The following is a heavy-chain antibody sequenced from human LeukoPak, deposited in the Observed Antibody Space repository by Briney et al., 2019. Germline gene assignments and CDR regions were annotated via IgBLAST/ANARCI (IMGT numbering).Heavy chain of an antibody. D-gene: IGHD3-10*01. V-gene: IGHV1-8*01. CDR3: ARTYYGSGSYYVY. CDR1: GYTFTSYD. J-gene: IGHJ4*02. Sequence: ASVMVSCKASGYTFTSYDINWVRQATGQGPEWMGWMNPNSGNTGYAQKFQGRVTMTRNTSISTAYMELSSLRSEDTAVYYCARTYYGSGSYYVYWGQGILVTVSS. CDR2: MNPNSGNT.